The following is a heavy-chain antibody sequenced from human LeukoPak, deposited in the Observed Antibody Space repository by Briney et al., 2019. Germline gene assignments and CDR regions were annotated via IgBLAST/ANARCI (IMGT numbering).Heavy chain of an antibody. CDR1: GLTFSDYY. J-gene: IGHJ4*02. CDR2: ISSSSSYT. V-gene: IGHV3-11*05. CDR3: ARALIYCSGGSCYSEGSFDY. D-gene: IGHD2-15*01. Sequence: GGSLRLSCAASGLTFSDYYMSCIRQAPGKGLEWVSYISSSSSYTNYADSVKGRFTISRDNAKNSLYLQMNSLRAEDTAVYYCARALIYCSGGSCYSEGSFDYWGQGTLVTVSS.